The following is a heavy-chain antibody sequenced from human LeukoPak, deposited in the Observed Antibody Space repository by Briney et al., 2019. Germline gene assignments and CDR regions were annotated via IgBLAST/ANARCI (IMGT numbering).Heavy chain of an antibody. V-gene: IGHV3-30*04. Sequence: PGGSLRLSCAASGFTFSSYAMHWVRQAPGKGLEWVAVISYDGSNKYYADSVKGRFTISRDNSKNTLYLQMNRLRAEDTAVYYCAKGKDAFDIWGQGTMVTVSS. CDR1: GFTFSSYA. J-gene: IGHJ3*02. CDR2: ISYDGSNK. CDR3: AKGKDAFDI.